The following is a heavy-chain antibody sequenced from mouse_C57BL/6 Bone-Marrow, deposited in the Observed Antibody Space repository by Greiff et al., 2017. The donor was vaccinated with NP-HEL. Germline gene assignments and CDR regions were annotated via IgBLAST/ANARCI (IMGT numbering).Heavy chain of an antibody. CDR3: ARDGSSY. CDR2: ISSGGSYT. Sequence: EVMLVESGGDLVKPGGSLKLSCAASGFTFSSYGMSWVRQTPDKRLEWVATISSGGSYTYYPDSVKGRFTISRDNAKNTLYLQMSSLKSEDTAMYYCARDGSSYWGQGTTLTVSS. V-gene: IGHV5-6*01. J-gene: IGHJ2*01. CDR1: GFTFSSYG. D-gene: IGHD1-1*01.